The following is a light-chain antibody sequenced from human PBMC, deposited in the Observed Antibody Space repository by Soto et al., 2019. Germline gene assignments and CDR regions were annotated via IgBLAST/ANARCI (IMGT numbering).Light chain of an antibody. V-gene: IGLV2-14*03. CDR3: SSYGASSTL. CDR2: DVS. CDR1: IGDIGSYNY. J-gene: IGLJ3*02. Sequence: QSALTQPASVSGSPGQSITISCAGGIGDIGSYNYVSWYQQHPGKAPKLLIYDVSYRPSGISDRFSGSKSGNTASLTISGLQPEDEADYYCSSYGASSTLFGGGTKLNVL.